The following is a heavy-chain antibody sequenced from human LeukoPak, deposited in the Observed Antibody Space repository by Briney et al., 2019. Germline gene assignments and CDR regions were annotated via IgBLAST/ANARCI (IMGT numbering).Heavy chain of an antibody. CDR1: GGTFSSYA. V-gene: IGHV1-69*13. CDR2: IIPIFGTA. D-gene: IGHD6-19*01. CDR3: ARVYSSGWGFDY. J-gene: IGHJ4*02. Sequence: AASVEVSCKASGGTFSSYAISWVRQAPGQGLEWMGGIIPIFGTANYAQKFQGRVTITADESTSTAYMELSSLRSEDTAVYYCARVYSSGWGFDYWGQGTLVTVSS.